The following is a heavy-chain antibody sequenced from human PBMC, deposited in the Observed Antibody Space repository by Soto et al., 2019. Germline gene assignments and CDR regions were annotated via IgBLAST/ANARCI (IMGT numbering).Heavy chain of an antibody. J-gene: IGHJ4*02. V-gene: IGHV3-23*01. CDR3: ARWSYLDY. CDR1: GFSFCSYG. Sequence: GGSLRFSCAASGFSFCSYGIIWVRQAPGKGLEWVSTISGSDGKTFYADSVKGRFSISRDTSQSTLYLQMHSLRADDTAMYYCARWSYLDYWGQGTRVTVSS. D-gene: IGHD3-3*01. CDR2: ISGSDGKT.